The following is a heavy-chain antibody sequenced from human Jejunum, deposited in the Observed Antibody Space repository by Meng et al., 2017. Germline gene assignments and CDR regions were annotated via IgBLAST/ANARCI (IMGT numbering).Heavy chain of an antibody. D-gene: IGHD3-16*01. J-gene: IGHJ4*02. V-gene: IGHV1-2*02. CDR1: GYSFPSYY. CDR3: VRDVTRGEY. CDR2: INSNTGAT. Sequence: ASVKVSCKASGYSFPSYYMHWVRQAPGQGLEWIGWINSNTGATNYVQNFQGRVTMTRDTSISTAYMELSSLRSDDTAVYYCVRDVTRGEYWGQGTLVTVSS.